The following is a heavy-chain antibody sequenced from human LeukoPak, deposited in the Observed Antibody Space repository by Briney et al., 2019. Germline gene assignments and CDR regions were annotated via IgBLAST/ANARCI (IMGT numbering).Heavy chain of an antibody. V-gene: IGHV1-46*01. CDR3: ARVPYYYDSSGLIGTYYFDY. Sequence: ASVKVSCKASGYTFTSYYMHWVRQAPGQGLEWMGIINPSGGSTSYAQKFQGRVTMTRDLSTSTVYMELRSLRSEDTAVYYCARVPYYYDSSGLIGTYYFDYWGQGTLVTVSS. CDR1: GYTFTSYY. J-gene: IGHJ4*02. D-gene: IGHD3-22*01. CDR2: INPSGGST.